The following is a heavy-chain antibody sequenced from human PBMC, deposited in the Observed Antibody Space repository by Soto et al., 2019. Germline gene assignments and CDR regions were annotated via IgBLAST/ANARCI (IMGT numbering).Heavy chain of an antibody. CDR1: GGSINNSSFY. V-gene: IGHV4-39*01. Sequence: QLQLQESGPGLVKPSETLSLTCTVSGGSINNSSFYWGWVRQPPGKRLEWIGSIYYSGSAYYNPSLKSRLTISVDTSKNQFSLNLSSVTAADTAVYFCARRPLVRGIIPYYFDSWAQGTLVTVSS. J-gene: IGHJ4*02. CDR3: ARRPLVRGIIPYYFDS. D-gene: IGHD3-10*01. CDR2: IYYSGSA.